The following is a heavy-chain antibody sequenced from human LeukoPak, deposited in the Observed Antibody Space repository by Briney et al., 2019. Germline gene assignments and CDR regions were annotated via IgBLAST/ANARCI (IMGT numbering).Heavy chain of an antibody. CDR1: GFRFSDYW. CDR3: AREVEVVPAAMGVYYYYYMDV. CDR2: IKTDGSAK. D-gene: IGHD2-2*01. Sequence: SGGSLRLSCAASGFRFSDYWMTWVRQAPGKGLECVANIKTDGSAKYYPDSVKGRFTVSRDNAKNTLYLQMNSLRAEDTAVYFCAREVEVVPAAMGVYYYYYMDVWGKGATVAVSS. J-gene: IGHJ6*03. V-gene: IGHV3-7*01.